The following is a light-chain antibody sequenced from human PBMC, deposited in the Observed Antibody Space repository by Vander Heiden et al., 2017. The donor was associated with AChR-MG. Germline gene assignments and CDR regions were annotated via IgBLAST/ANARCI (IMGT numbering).Light chain of an antibody. CDR3: CSFAGSSTWV. V-gene: IGLV2-23*01. CDR2: EAT. CDR1: TRDIGTYPL. J-gene: IGLJ3*02. Sequence: QSALTQPASVSGSPGQSITISCTGSTRDIGTYPLVSWYQQHPGEVPKLIIFEATKRPSGVSTRFSGSRSGNAASLTISGLQAEDEADYYCCSFAGSSTWVFGGGTKLTVL.